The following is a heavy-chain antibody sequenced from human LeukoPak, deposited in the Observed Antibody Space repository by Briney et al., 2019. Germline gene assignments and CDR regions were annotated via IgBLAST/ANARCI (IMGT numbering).Heavy chain of an antibody. CDR2: INPNSGGT. CDR1: GYTFTGYY. CDR3: AKARDTAMAVDY. V-gene: IGHV1-2*06. J-gene: IGHJ4*02. Sequence: ASVKVSCKASGYTFTGYYMHWVRQAPGQGLEWMGRINPNSGGTNYAQKFHGRVTMTRDTSISTAYMELSRLRSDDTAVYYCAKARDTAMAVDYWGQGTLVTFSS. D-gene: IGHD5-18*01.